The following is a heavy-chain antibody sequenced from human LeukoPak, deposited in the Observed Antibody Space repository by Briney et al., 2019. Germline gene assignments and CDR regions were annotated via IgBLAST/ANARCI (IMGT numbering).Heavy chain of an antibody. Sequence: SSETLSLTCAAYGGSFSGYDWSWIRQPPGKGLEWIGQINYSGSTNYNPSLKSRVTISVDTSKNQFSLKLSSVTAADTAVYYCARGSSGYGYWGQGTLVTVSS. CDR1: GGSFSGYD. CDR2: INYSGST. V-gene: IGHV4-34*01. J-gene: IGHJ4*02. D-gene: IGHD6-13*01. CDR3: ARGSSGYGY.